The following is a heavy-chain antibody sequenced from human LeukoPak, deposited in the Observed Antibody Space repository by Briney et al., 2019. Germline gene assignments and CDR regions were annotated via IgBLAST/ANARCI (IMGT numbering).Heavy chain of an antibody. V-gene: IGHV3-23*01. CDR3: AKSRRYYDSSGFDP. CDR2: ISGSGGST. Sequence: GGSLRVSCAASGFTFSSYAMSWVRQAPGKGLEWVSAISGSGGSTYYADSVKGRFTISRDNSKNTLYLQMNSLRAEDTAVYYCAKSRRYYDSSGFDPWGQGTLVTVSS. D-gene: IGHD3-22*01. CDR1: GFTFSSYA. J-gene: IGHJ5*02.